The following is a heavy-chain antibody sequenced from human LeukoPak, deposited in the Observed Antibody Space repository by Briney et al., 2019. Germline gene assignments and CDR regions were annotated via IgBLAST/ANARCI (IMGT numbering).Heavy chain of an antibody. J-gene: IGHJ4*02. V-gene: IGHV1-18*01. Sequence: ASVKVCCKASWYTFTSFAMNWVGQAPGQGVEWMGGISAYNGNTNYAQKLQGRVTVTTDTSTSTAYMELRSLRSDDTAVHYCARDISDYVWGSYRLEVYCFGYWGQGTLVTVSS. CDR1: WYTFTSFA. CDR2: ISAYNGNT. CDR3: ARDISDYVWGSYRLEVYCFGY. D-gene: IGHD3-16*02.